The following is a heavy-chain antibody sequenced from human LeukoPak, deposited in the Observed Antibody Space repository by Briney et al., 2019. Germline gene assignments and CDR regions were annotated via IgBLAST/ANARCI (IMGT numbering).Heavy chain of an antibody. CDR3: ARCSRYRNYYYYYYMDV. CDR1: SGSFRTYY. D-gene: IGHD6-13*01. J-gene: IGHJ6*03. CDR2: IFYNEGT. V-gene: IGHV4-59*01. Sequence: PETLSLTCTVSSGSFRTYYWSWIRQPPGKGLEWIGYIFYNEGTSYNPSLKSRVTISVDTSKNQFSLKLSSVTAADTAVYYCARCSRYRNYYYYYYMDVWGKGTTVTISS.